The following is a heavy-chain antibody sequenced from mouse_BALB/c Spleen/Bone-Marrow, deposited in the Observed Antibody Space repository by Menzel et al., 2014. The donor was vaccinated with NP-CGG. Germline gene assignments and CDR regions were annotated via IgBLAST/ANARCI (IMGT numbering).Heavy chain of an antibody. V-gene: IGHV1-15*01. Sequence: LVESGAELVRPGTSVTLSCKASGYTFTDYKMHWVKQTPVHGLEWIGLIDPETGGTAYNQRFKGKAIMTADKSSSIAYMDLRSLTSEDSAVYYCTIVAYWGQGTLVTVSA. CDR2: IDPETGGT. CDR3: TIVAY. CDR1: GYTFTDYK. J-gene: IGHJ3*01.